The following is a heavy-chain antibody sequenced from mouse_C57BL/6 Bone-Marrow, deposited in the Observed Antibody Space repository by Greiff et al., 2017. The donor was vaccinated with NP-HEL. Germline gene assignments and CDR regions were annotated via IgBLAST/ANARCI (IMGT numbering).Heavy chain of an antibody. CDR1: GYTFTDYE. Sequence: QVQLQQSGAELVRPGASVTLSCKASGYTFTDYEMHWVKQTPVHGLEWIGAIDPETGGTAYNQKFKGKAILTADKSSSTAYMELRSLTSEDSAVYYGTSHYDYDSDDYAMDYWGQGTSVTVSS. CDR3: TSHYDYDSDDYAMDY. J-gene: IGHJ4*01. D-gene: IGHD2-4*01. V-gene: IGHV1-15*01. CDR2: IDPETGGT.